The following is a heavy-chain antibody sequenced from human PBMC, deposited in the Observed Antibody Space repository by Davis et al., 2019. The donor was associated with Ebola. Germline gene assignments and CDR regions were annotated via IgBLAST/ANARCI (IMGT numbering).Heavy chain of an antibody. CDR2: IIPIFGTA. V-gene: IGHV1-69*06. D-gene: IGHD3-10*01. CDR3: ARSGRGNSLPSN. CDR1: GGTFSSYA. J-gene: IGHJ4*02. Sequence: AASVKVSCKASGGTFSSYAISWVRQAPGQGLEWMGGIIPIFGTANYAQKFQGRVTITADKSTSTAYMELSSLRSEDTAVYYCARSGRGNSLPSNWGQGTLVTVSS.